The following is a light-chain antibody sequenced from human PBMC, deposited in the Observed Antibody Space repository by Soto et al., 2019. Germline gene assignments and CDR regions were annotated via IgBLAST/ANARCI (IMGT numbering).Light chain of an antibody. CDR1: SSDIGGYRY. CDR2: DVT. CDR3: TSYTSDSSVI. V-gene: IGLV2-14*03. Sequence: QSVLTQPASVSGSPGQSVTISCTGTSSDIGGYRYVSWYQQRPGKAPKLMIHDVTNRPSGVSDRFSGSKSGNTASLTISGLQAEDEADYYCTSYTSDSSVIFGGGPKVTVL. J-gene: IGLJ2*01.